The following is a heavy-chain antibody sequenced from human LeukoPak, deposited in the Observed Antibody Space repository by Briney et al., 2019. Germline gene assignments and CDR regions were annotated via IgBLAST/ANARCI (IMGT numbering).Heavy chain of an antibody. CDR3: ARILAVASFHPFDY. J-gene: IGHJ4*02. CDR1: GYTFSDYY. V-gene: IGHV3-11*03. Sequence: GGSLRLFCPASGYTFSDYYLNWIRQAPGKGLEWVSYISSSSSYTNYADSVKGRFTISRDNAKKSLYLQMNSLRAEDTAVYYCARILAVASFHPFDYWGQGNLVTVSS. D-gene: IGHD6-19*01. CDR2: ISSSSSYT.